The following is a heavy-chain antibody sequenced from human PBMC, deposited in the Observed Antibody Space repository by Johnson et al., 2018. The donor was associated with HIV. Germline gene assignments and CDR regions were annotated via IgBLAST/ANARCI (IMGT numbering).Heavy chain of an antibody. D-gene: IGHD3-3*01. Sequence: VQLVESGGGLIQPGGSLRLSCAASGFIVSSYYMSWVRQAPGKGLEWVSAIYSGGTTYYADSVKGRFTISRDNSKNTLSLQMNSLRAEDTAVYYCANFGVVTYGLDIWGQGTMVSVSS. CDR1: GFIVSSYY. CDR2: IYSGGTT. CDR3: ANFGVVTYGLDI. V-gene: IGHV3-66*03. J-gene: IGHJ3*02.